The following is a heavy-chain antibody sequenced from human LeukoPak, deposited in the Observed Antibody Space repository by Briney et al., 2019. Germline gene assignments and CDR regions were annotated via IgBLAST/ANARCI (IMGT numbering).Heavy chain of an antibody. Sequence: SGTLSLTCAVSGGSISSSNWWSWVRQPPGKGLEWIGEIYHSGSTNYNPSLKGRVTISVDKSKNQFSLKLSSVTAADTAVYYCARVTVVPAATSDYYYYGMDAWGQGTTVTVSS. J-gene: IGHJ6*02. D-gene: IGHD2-2*01. CDR1: GGSISSSNW. V-gene: IGHV4-4*02. CDR3: ARVTVVPAATSDYYYYGMDA. CDR2: IYHSGST.